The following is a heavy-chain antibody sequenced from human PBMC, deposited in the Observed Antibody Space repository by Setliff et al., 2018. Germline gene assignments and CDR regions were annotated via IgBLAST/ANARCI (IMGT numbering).Heavy chain of an antibody. J-gene: IGHJ6*03. CDR3: ARDKGYDSSGYYFYYYYCMDV. D-gene: IGHD3-22*01. CDR1: GYTFTDYA. V-gene: IGHV1-3*01. CDR2: INPGNGNT. Sequence: ASVKVSCKASGYTFTDYAMHWVRQAPGQRLEWMGWINPGNGNTKYSQKFQGRVTITRDTSASTAYMELSSLRSEDTAVYYCARDKGYDSSGYYFYYYYCMDVWGKGTTVTVSS.